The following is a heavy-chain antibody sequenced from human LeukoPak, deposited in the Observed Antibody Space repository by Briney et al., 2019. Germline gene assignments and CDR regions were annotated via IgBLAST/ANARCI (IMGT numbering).Heavy chain of an antibody. V-gene: IGHV3-23*01. Sequence: GGSLTLSCAASGFTFSSYSMSWVRQAPGKGLEWVSGFSVSDKTTYYADSVKGRFIISRDNSENTLYLQIKSLRAEDTAVYYCARDRNYYDSSGYAEYDAFDIWGQGTMVTVSS. CDR3: ARDRNYYDSSGYAEYDAFDI. J-gene: IGHJ3*02. CDR2: FSVSDKTT. D-gene: IGHD3-22*01. CDR1: GFTFSSYS.